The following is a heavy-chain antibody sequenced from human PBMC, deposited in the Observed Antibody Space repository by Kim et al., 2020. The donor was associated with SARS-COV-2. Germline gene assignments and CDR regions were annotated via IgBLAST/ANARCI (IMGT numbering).Heavy chain of an antibody. CDR2: IYSGGST. V-gene: IGHV3-53*04. CDR3: AIGGSGAYFDY. J-gene: IGHJ4*02. D-gene: IGHD3-16*01. CDR1: GFTVSSNY. Sequence: GGSLRLSCAASGFTVSSNYMSWVRQAPGKGLEWVSVIYSGGSTYYADSVKGRFTISRHNTKNTLYLQMNSLRAEDTAVYYCAIGGSGAYFDYWGQGTLVTVSS.